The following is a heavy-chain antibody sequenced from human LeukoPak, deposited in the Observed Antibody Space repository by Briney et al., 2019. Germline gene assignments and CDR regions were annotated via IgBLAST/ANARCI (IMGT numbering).Heavy chain of an antibody. CDR2: INHSGST. J-gene: IGHJ5*02. CDR1: GGSFSGYY. CDR3: ARRSSRWYRVNEWFDP. D-gene: IGHD6-13*01. Sequence: SETLSLTCAVYGGSFSGYYWSWIRQPPGKGLEWIGEINHSGSTNYNPSLKSRVTISVDTSKNQFSLKLSSVTAADTAVYYCARRSSRWYRVNEWFDPWGQGTLVTVSS. V-gene: IGHV4-34*01.